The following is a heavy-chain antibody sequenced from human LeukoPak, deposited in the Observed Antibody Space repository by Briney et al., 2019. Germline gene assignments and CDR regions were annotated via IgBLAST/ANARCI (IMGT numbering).Heavy chain of an antibody. V-gene: IGHV3-48*01. CDR2: ISSSSSTI. D-gene: IGHD3-3*01. Sequence: PGGSLRLSCAASGFTFSSYSMNWVRQAPGKGLEWVSYISSSSSTIYYADSVKGRFTISRDNAKNSLYLQMNSLRAEDTAVYYCVRDRGDFWSGYSDYWGQGTLVTVSS. CDR1: GFTFSSYS. CDR3: VRDRGDFWSGYSDY. J-gene: IGHJ4*02.